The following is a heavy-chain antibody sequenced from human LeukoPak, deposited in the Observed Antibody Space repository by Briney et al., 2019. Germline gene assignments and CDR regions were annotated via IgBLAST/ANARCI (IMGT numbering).Heavy chain of an antibody. CDR1: GFTFSSYW. Sequence: GGSLRLSCAASGFTFSSYWTSWVRQAPGKGLEWVANIKQDGSEKYYVDSVKGRFTISRDNAKNSLYLQMNSLRAEDTAVYYCASNGATVVTPLRYWGQGTLVTVSS. V-gene: IGHV3-7*01. D-gene: IGHD4-23*01. J-gene: IGHJ4*02. CDR3: ASNGATVVTPLRY. CDR2: IKQDGSEK.